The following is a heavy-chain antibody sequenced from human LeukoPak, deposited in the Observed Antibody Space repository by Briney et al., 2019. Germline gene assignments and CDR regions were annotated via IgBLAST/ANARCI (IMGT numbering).Heavy chain of an antibody. CDR3: ASVDDHGDYESLYYFDY. CDR1: GGTFSSYA. V-gene: IGHV1-69*01. CDR2: IIPISFTA. Sequence: SVKVSSKAPGGTFSSYAISWVRQAPVQGLEWMGGIIPISFTANYAQKFQGRVTITADESTSTAYMELSSLRSEDTAVYYCASVDDHGDYESLYYFDYWGQGTLVTVSS. J-gene: IGHJ4*02. D-gene: IGHD4-17*01.